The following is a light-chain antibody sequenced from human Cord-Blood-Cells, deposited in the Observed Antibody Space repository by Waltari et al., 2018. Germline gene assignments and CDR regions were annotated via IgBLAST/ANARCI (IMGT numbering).Light chain of an antibody. CDR1: RSISSY. Sequence: DIQMTKSPSSLSASVGDRVTITCRASRSISSYLNWYQQKPGKAPKLLIYAASSLQSGVPSRFSGSGSGTDFTLTISSLQPEDFATYYCQQSYSTPFTFGPGTKVDIK. J-gene: IGKJ3*01. V-gene: IGKV1-39*01. CDR3: QQSYSTPFT. CDR2: AAS.